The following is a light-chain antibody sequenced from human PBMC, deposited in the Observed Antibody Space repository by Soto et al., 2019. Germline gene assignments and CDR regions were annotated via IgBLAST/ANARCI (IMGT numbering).Light chain of an antibody. CDR2: EVS. CDR1: SSDICAYIY. J-gene: IGLJ1*01. V-gene: IGLV2-8*01. CDR3: SSYAGSNNFV. Sequence: QSVLAQPPSASWSLGQSLTISCTGTSSDICAYIYVSWYQQHPGKAPKNIISEVSRRPSGVPERSSGSKSGNTASLTVSGLQADDEGHYYCSSYAGSNNFVFGTGTKVTVL.